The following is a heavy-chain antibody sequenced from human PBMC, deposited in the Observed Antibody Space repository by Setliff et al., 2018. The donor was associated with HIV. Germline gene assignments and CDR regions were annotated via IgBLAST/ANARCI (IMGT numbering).Heavy chain of an antibody. CDR3: ARGAITMVRSPYYMDV. J-gene: IGHJ6*03. CDR2: SHYSGSP. Sequence: SETLSLTCTVSGGSISSTGYYWSWIRQPPGKGLEWIGYSHYSGSPHYNPSLKSRVTISVDTSKNQFSLKLSSVTAADTAVYYCARGAITMVRSPYYMDVWGKGTTVT. V-gene: IGHV4-61*08. CDR1: GGSISSTGYY. D-gene: IGHD3-10*01.